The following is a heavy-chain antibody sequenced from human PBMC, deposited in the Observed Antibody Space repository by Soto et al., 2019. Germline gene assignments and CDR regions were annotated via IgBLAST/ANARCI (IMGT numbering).Heavy chain of an antibody. CDR1: GFTFRSYW. CDR3: VRGGGLMWPAGDY. CDR2: INQDGSKK. Sequence: EVQLVESGGGLVQPGGSLRLSCAASGFTFRSYWMSWVRQTPGKGLEWVANINQDGSKKNYVDSVKGRFTISRDNAEKSLELQMNSLRGEGAGGDYWVRGGGLMWPAGDYWGQGTLVTVSS. V-gene: IGHV3-7*04. D-gene: IGHD3-16*01. J-gene: IGHJ4*02.